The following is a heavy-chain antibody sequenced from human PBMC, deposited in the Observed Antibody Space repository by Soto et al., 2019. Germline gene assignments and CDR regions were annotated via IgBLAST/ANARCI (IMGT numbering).Heavy chain of an antibody. D-gene: IGHD5-12*01. Sequence: EVQLVESGGGLVQPGGSLRLSCAASGFTVSSNYMSWVRQAPGKGLEWVSVIYSGGSTYYADSVKGRFTISRDNSKNTLYLQMNSLRAEDTAVYYCVRVVYSGYGGHFDYWGQGTLVTVSS. CDR1: GFTVSSNY. V-gene: IGHV3-66*01. CDR2: IYSGGST. CDR3: VRVVYSGYGGHFDY. J-gene: IGHJ4*02.